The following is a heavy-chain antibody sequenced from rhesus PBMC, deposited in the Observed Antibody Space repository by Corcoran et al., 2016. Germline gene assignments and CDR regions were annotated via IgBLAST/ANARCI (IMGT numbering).Heavy chain of an antibody. D-gene: IGHD1-44*02. CDR2: ISSDGRST. J-gene: IGHJ6*01. CDR1: GFTFSSYW. V-gene: IGHV3-119*01. Sequence: EVQLVESGGGLVQPGGSLRLSCAAFGFTFSSYWMYWVGQATGKGLECVSRISSDGRSTRYAYSVKGRFTISRENAKNSLYLQMNSLRAEDTAVYYCAKALRYSGSYGLDSWGQGVVVTVSS. CDR3: AKALRYSGSYGLDS.